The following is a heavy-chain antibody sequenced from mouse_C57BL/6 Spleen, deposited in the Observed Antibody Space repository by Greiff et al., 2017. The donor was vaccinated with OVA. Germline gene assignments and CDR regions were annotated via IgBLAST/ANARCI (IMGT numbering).Heavy chain of an antibody. J-gene: IGHJ2*01. CDR3: ARGYYGSSYPFDY. CDR1: GYTFTSYW. V-gene: IGHV1-50*01. D-gene: IGHD1-1*01. Sequence: QVQLQHPGAELVKPGASVKLSCKASGYTFTSYWMQWVKQRPGQGLEWIGEIDPSDSYTNYNQKFKGKATLTVDTSSSTAYMQLSSLTSEDSAVYYCARGYYGSSYPFDYWGQGTTLTVSS. CDR2: IDPSDSYT.